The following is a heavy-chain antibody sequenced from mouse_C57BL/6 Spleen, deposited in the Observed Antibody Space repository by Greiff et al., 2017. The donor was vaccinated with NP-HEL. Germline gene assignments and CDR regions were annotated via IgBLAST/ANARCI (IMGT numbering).Heavy chain of an antibody. CDR3: ARFQLGRRAMDY. D-gene: IGHD4-1*02. J-gene: IGHJ4*01. Sequence: QVQLQQSGAELVRPGTSVKVSCKASGYAFTNYLIEWVKQRPGQGLEWIGVINPGSGGTNYNEKFKGKATLTADKSSSTAYMQLSSLTSEDSAVYFCARFQLGRRAMDYWGQGTSVTVSS. V-gene: IGHV1-54*01. CDR2: INPGSGGT. CDR1: GYAFTNYL.